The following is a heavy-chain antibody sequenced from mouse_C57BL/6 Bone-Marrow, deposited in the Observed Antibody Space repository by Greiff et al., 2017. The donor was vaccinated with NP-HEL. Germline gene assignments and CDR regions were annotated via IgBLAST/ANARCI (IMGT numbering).Heavy chain of an antibody. Sequence: QVHVKQPGAELVMPGASVKLSCKASGYTFTSYWMHWVRQRPGQGLEWIGEIDPSDSYTNYNQKFKGKSTLTVDKSSSTAYMQLSSLTSEDSAVYYCARESYYGSSYWYFDVWGTGTTVTVSS. CDR1: GYTFTSYW. V-gene: IGHV1-69*01. J-gene: IGHJ1*03. CDR2: IDPSDSYT. D-gene: IGHD1-1*01. CDR3: ARESYYGSSYWYFDV.